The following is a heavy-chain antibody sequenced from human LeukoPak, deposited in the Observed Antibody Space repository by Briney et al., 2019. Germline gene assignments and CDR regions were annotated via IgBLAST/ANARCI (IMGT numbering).Heavy chain of an antibody. CDR1: GGSISSSSYY. V-gene: IGHV4-39*01. CDR3: ARLRANLRYFDWLLSDY. J-gene: IGHJ4*02. Sequence: PSETLSLTCTVSGGSISSSSYYWGWIRQPPGKGLEWIGSIYYSGSTYYNPSLKSRVTISVDTSKNQFSLKLSSVTAADTAVYYCARLRANLRYFDWLLSDYWGQGTLVTVSS. D-gene: IGHD3-9*01. CDR2: IYYSGST.